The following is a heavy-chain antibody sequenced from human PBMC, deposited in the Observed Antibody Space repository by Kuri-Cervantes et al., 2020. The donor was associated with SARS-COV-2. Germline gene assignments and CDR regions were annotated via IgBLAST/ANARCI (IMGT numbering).Heavy chain of an antibody. CDR1: GGTFSSYT. J-gene: IGHJ4*02. CDR2: IIPIFGTA. CDR3: ATSRWLQVPDY. V-gene: IGHV1-69*06. D-gene: IGHD5-24*01. Sequence: SVKVSCKASGGTFSSYTISWVRQAPGQGLEWMGGIIPIFGTAIYAQKFQGRVTMTEDTSTDTAYMELSSLRSEDTAVYYCATSRWLQVPDYWGQGTLVTVSS.